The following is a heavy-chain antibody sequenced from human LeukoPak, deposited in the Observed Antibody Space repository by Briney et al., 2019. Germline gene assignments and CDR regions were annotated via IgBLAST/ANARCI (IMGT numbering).Heavy chain of an antibody. CDR2: IYPGDSDT. CDR3: ARQYRGYDSMGWFDP. CDR1: GYSFTSYW. D-gene: IGHD5-12*01. V-gene: IGHV5-51*01. J-gene: IGHJ5*02. Sequence: GESLKISCKGSGYSFTSYWIGWVRQVPGKGLEWMGIIYPGDSDTRYSPSFQGQVTISADKSISTAYLQWSSLKASDTAMYYCARQYRGYDSMGWFDPWGQGTLVTVSS.